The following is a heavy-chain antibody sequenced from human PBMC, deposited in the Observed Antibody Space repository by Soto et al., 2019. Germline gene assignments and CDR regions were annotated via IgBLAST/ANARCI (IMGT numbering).Heavy chain of an antibody. Sequence: GGSLRLSCATSGFTFNTYGMAWVRQAPGKGLAWVSAILGTGDRVSYVDSVKGRFTISRDNSKNTLYLQMNSLRADDTAIYYCAKGGSYYYDSSGYYANWGQGTLVTVSS. V-gene: IGHV3-23*01. CDR3: AKGGSYYYDSSGYYAN. CDR1: GFTFNTYG. CDR2: ILGTGDRV. J-gene: IGHJ4*02. D-gene: IGHD3-22*01.